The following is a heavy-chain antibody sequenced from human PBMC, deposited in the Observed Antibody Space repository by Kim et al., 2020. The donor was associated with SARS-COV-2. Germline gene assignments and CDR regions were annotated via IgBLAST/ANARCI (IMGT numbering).Heavy chain of an antibody. CDR2: IKSDVSST. CDR3: AREGVVVPSGWFDP. Sequence: GGSLRLSCAASGFTFSSYWMHWVRQAPGKGLVWVSRIKSDVSSTSYADSVKGRFTISRDNAKNTLYLQMNSLRAEDTAVYYCAREGVVVPSGWFDPWGQGTPVTVSS. CDR1: GFTFSSYW. J-gene: IGHJ5*02. V-gene: IGHV3-74*01. D-gene: IGHD3-10*01.